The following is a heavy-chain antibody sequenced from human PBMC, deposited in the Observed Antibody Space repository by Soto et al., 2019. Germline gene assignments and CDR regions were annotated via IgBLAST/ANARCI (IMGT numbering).Heavy chain of an antibody. Sequence: NPSETLSVTCAFSVGSFTSKNWWTWFRQPPGQGLEWIGEIYRTGSTNYNPSLKSRVTISLDKSENQFSLKVTSLTAADTAVYYCASRDPGTSVDYWGQGTLVTVSS. D-gene: IGHD1-7*01. CDR3: ASRDPGTSVDY. CDR2: IYRTGST. CDR1: VGSFTSKNW. J-gene: IGHJ4*02. V-gene: IGHV4-4*02.